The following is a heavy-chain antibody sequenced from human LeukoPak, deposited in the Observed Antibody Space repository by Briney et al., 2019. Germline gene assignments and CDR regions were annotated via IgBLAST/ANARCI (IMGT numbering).Heavy chain of an antibody. CDR3: AKDRGWTPMAIDY. CDR1: GFTFSSYA. CDR2: ISGIGGNT. J-gene: IGHJ4*02. D-gene: IGHD5-18*01. V-gene: IGHV3-23*01. Sequence: PGGSLRLSCAVSGFTFSSYAMSWVRQAPGKGLEWVSAISGIGGNTYYADSVKGRFTISRDNSKNTLYLQINNLRAEDTAVYYCAKDRGWTPMAIDYWGQGTLVTVSS.